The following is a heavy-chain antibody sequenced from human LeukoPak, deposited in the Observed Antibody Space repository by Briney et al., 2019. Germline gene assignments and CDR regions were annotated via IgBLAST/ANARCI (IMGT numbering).Heavy chain of an antibody. Sequence: PSQTLSLTCTVSGGTVNSGTYYWSWIRQPAGKGLEWIGRIYANGGTNYNPSLKGRLTISIDTSKNQFFLRLSSVTAADTAIYYCARDFNWFDPWGQGTLVTVSS. CDR1: GGTVNSGTYY. J-gene: IGHJ5*02. CDR2: IYANGGT. V-gene: IGHV4-61*02. CDR3: ARDFNWFDP.